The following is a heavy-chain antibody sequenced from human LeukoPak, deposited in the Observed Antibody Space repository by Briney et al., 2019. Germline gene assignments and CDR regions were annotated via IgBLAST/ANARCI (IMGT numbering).Heavy chain of an antibody. D-gene: IGHD3-22*01. CDR2: IYSGGST. J-gene: IGHJ5*02. Sequence: GGSLRLSCAASGFTVSSNYMSWVRQAPGKGLEWVSVIYSGGSTYYADSVKGRFTISRDNSKNTLYLQMNSLRAEDTAVYYCARSHHMYYYDSSGYNHEGWFDPWGQGTLVTVSS. V-gene: IGHV3-53*01. CDR1: GFTVSSNY. CDR3: ARSHHMYYYDSSGYNHEGWFDP.